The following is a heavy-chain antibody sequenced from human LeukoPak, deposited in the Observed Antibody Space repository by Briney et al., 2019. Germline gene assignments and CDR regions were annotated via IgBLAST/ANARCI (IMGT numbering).Heavy chain of an antibody. CDR3: ARGRGTDF. J-gene: IGHJ4*02. CDR2: IKQDGSEK. Sequence: GGSLRLTCAATGCTFCSYWMNWVGQAPGKELEGVAKIKQDGSEKYYVDPVKGRFAISRDNAKIALFLQMNSLRAEGTAVYYCARGRGTDFWGQGTLVAVSS. D-gene: IGHD1-26*01. CDR1: GCTFCSYW. V-gene: IGHV3-7*01.